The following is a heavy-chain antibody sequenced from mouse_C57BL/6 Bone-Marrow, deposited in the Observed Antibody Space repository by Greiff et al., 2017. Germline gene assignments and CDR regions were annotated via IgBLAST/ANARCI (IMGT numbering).Heavy chain of an antibody. J-gene: IGHJ2*01. CDR2: ISSGGSYT. D-gene: IGHD1-1*01. CDR3: ARQGTVVDY. Sequence: EVHLVESGGDLVKPGGSLKLSCAASGFTFSSYGMSWVRQTPDKRLEWVATISSGGSYTYYPDSVKGRFTISRDNAKNTLYLQMSSLKSEDTAMYYCARQGTVVDYWGQGTTLTVSS. CDR1: GFTFSSYG. V-gene: IGHV5-6*01.